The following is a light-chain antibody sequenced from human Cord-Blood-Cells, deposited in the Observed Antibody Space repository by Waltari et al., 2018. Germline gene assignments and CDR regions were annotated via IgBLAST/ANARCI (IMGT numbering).Light chain of an antibody. CDR1: QSVSSSY. V-gene: IGKV3-20*01. J-gene: IGKJ1*01. CDR2: GAS. Sequence: EIVLTQSPGTLSLSPGERATLSCRASQSVSSSYLAWYQQKPGQAPRLLIYGASSRATGIPDRFSCSGSGTDFTLTIRRLEPEDFAVYYCQQYGSSPPRTFGQGTKVEIK. CDR3: QQYGSSPPRT.